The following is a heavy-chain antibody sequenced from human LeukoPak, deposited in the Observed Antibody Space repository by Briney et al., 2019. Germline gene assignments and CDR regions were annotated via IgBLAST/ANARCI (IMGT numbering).Heavy chain of an antibody. CDR2: INTNTGNP. Sequence: ASVKVSCKASGYTFTGYSMHWVRQAPGQGLEWMGWINTNTGNPTYAQGFTGRFVFSLDTSVSTAYLQISSLKAEDTAVYYCARDLRGPYTGGGDYWGQGTLVTVSS. D-gene: IGHD1-1*01. CDR3: ARDLRGPYTGGGDY. J-gene: IGHJ4*02. CDR1: GYTFTGYS. V-gene: IGHV7-4-1*02.